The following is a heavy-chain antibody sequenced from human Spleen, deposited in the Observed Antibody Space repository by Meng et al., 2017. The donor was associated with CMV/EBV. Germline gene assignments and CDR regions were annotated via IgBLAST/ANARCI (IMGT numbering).Heavy chain of an antibody. J-gene: IGHJ4*02. CDR3: ARDDSRVAGDFDY. D-gene: IGHD6-19*01. Sequence: ASGFTFSSFAMNWVRQAPGKGLEWVSYISSSASHIYYADSVKGRFTISRDDAKNSLYLQLNSLRPEDTALYYCARDDSRVAGDFDYWGQGILVTVSS. CDR2: ISSSASHI. CDR1: GFTFSSFA. V-gene: IGHV3-21*01.